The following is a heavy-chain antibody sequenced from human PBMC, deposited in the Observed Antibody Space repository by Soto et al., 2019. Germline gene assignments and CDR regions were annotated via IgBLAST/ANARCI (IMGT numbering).Heavy chain of an antibody. CDR2: IVPRFGSP. D-gene: IGHD3-3*01. V-gene: IGHV1-69*06. CDR1: GGTFSDFA. J-gene: IGHJ6*02. CDR3: ARDRIQLRLVKSSFTGMDV. Sequence: QVQLVQSGAEMRKPGSSLTVSCKASGGTFSDFAFSWVRQAPGQGLEWMGGIVPRFGSPNYAQKFEGRVKISAHTSTSTVYVEVISLRFDDTAVYFCARDRIQLRLVKSSFTGMDVWGPATTITVSS.